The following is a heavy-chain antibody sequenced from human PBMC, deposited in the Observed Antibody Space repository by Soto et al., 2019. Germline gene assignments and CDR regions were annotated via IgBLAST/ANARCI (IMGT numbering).Heavy chain of an antibody. Sequence: QVQLLQSGAEVKKPGSSVKVSCHASGDTFTTHTITWVRQAPGQGLEWVGRIIPLLGLTDDAQKFQGRDVITANKTTSTANKGPRRLTLEDTGFYYCASDQDCNGPTCFGYPDMWGTGTSVTVSS. D-gene: IGHD3-22*01. CDR3: ASDQDCNGPTCFGYPDM. CDR1: GDTFTTHT. J-gene: IGHJ6*03. CDR2: IIPLLGLT. V-gene: IGHV1-69*02.